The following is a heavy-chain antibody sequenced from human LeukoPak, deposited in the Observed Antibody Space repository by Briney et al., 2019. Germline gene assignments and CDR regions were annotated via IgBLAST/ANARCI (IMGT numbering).Heavy chain of an antibody. Sequence: GGSLRLSCAASGFTFSGSALHWVRQASGKGLEWVGRIRSTANGYATAYAASVKGRFTISRDDSKNTAYLQMDSLKTEDTAVYYCARDPCSGNYGNYYYYYMDVWGKGTTVTISS. J-gene: IGHJ6*03. CDR2: IRSTANGYAT. V-gene: IGHV3-73*01. D-gene: IGHD3-22*01. CDR3: ARDPCSGNYGNYYYYYMDV. CDR1: GFTFSGSA.